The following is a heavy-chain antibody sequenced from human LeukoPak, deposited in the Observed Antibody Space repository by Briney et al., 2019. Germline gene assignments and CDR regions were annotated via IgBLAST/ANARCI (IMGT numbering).Heavy chain of an antibody. CDR1: GGSFSGYY. CDR2: INHSGST. J-gene: IGHJ4*02. D-gene: IGHD3-10*01. Sequence: PSETLSLTCAVYGGSFSGYYWSWIRQPPGKGLEWIGEINHSGSTNYNPSLKSRVTISVDTSKNQFSLKLSSVTAADTAVYYCASDLYGSGRYQIPAWGQGTLVTVSS. CDR3: ASDLYGSGRYQIPA. V-gene: IGHV4-34*01.